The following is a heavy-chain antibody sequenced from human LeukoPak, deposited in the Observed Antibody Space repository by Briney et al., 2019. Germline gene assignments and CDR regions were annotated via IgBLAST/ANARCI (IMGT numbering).Heavy chain of an antibody. D-gene: IGHD2-15*01. J-gene: IGHJ4*02. CDR1: GFTVNSNF. V-gene: IGHV3-66*01. CDR2: VQSVGTT. Sequence: PGGSLRLSCAASGFTVNSNFMSWVRQAPGKRLEWVSVVQSVGTTYYADSVKGRFTISRDNSKNTLYLRMNSLRAEDTAVYYCVRGRVDLSYFDDWGQGTLVSVSS. CDR3: VRGRVDLSYFDD.